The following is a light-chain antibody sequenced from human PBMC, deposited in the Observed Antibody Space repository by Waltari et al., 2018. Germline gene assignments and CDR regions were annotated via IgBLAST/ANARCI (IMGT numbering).Light chain of an antibody. CDR2: GVS. V-gene: IGKV3-15*01. Sequence: EIVMTQSPDTLSASPGERVTLSRRASQSVVNDLAWYQQRPGQAPRLLLYGVSRRATGVAARFSGSGSGTEFSLTISSLQSEDFAVYYCLQYNNWPPWTFGQGTKVEIK. CDR3: LQYNNWPPWT. J-gene: IGKJ1*01. CDR1: QSVVND.